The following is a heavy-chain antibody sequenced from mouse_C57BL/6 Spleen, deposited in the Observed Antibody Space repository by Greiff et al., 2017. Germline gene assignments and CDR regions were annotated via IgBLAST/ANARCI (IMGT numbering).Heavy chain of an antibody. Sequence: QVHVKQSGAELVRPGTSVKVSCKASGYAFTNYLIEWVKQRPGQGLEWIGVINPGSGGTNYNEKFKGKATLTADKSSSTAYMQLSSLTSEDSAVYFCARGGTTVVAPFDYWGQGTTLTVSS. CDR1: GYAFTNYL. V-gene: IGHV1-54*01. J-gene: IGHJ2*01. CDR2: INPGSGGT. D-gene: IGHD1-1*01. CDR3: ARGGTTVVAPFDY.